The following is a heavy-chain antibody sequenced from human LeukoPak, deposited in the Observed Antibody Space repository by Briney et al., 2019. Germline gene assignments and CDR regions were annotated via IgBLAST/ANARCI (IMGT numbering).Heavy chain of an antibody. V-gene: IGHV3-15*01. J-gene: IGHJ4*02. D-gene: IGHD3-3*01. CDR1: GFTFSNAW. CDR3: TTDLLGFWSGYYPGAYAVKPNT. CDR2: IKSKTDGGTT. Sequence: GGSLRLSCAASGFTFSNAWMSWVRQAPGKGLEWVGRIKSKTDGGTTDYAAPVKGRFTISRDDSKNTLYLQMNSLKTEDTAVYYCTTDLLGFWSGYYPGAYAVKPNTWGQGTLVTVSS.